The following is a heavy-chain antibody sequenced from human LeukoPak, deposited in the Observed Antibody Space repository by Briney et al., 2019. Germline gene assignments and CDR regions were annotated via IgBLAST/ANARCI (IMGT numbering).Heavy chain of an antibody. CDR3: AREEGYYFDY. CDR2: ISYDGSNK. CDR1: GFTFSSYA. V-gene: IGHV3-30-3*01. Sequence: PGGSLRLSCAASGFTFSSYAMHWVRKAPGKGLEWVAVISYDGSNKYYADSVKGRFTISRDNSKNTLYLQVNSLRAEDTAVFYCAREEGYYFDYWGQGTLVTVSS. J-gene: IGHJ4*02.